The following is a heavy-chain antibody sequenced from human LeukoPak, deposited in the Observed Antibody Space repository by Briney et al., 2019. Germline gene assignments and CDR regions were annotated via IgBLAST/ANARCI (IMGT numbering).Heavy chain of an antibody. CDR1: GLTLSNYG. CDR2: IGGSGAGT. J-gene: IGHJ4*02. V-gene: IGHV3-23*01. Sequence: GGSLRLSCAVSGLTLSNYGMSWVRQAPGGGLEWVAGIGGSGAGTNYADSVKGQFTISRDNSKNTLYLQMNSLRVEDTAVYFCAKRGVVIRVILVGFHKEAYYFDYWGQGALVTVSS. D-gene: IGHD3-22*01. CDR3: AKRGVVIRVILVGFHKEAYYFDY.